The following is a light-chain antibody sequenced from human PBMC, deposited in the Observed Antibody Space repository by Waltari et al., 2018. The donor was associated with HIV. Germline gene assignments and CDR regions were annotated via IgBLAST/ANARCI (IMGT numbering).Light chain of an antibody. CDR1: ALPKKF. Sequence: SYKLTQTPSVSVSPGQTARINCSRGALPKKFSSWYRQKPGQAPVLLTYKDIERPSGSPELISGSRSGTGVTLTISGVQAEDEADYYCQSTDHDGTWVFGGGTKLTVL. CDR2: KDI. V-gene: IGLV3-25*03. CDR3: QSTDHDGTWV. J-gene: IGLJ3*02.